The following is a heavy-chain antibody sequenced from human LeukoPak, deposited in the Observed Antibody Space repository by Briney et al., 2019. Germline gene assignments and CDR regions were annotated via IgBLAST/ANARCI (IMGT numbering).Heavy chain of an antibody. CDR1: GYTFTGYY. CDR2: INPNSGGT. J-gene: IGHJ6*02. CDR3: ARAYSSGWSAPYYYYGMDV. Sequence: ASVKVSCKASGYTFTGYYMHWVRQAPGQGLEWMGWINPNSGGTNYAQKFQGRVTMTRDTSTSTAYMELSRLRSDDTAVYYCARAYSSGWSAPYYYYGMDVWGQGTTVTVSS. D-gene: IGHD6-19*01. V-gene: IGHV1-2*02.